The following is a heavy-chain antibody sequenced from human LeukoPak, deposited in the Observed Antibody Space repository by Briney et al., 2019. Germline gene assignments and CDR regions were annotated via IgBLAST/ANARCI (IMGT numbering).Heavy chain of an antibody. Sequence: GESLKISCKGSGYSFTSYWIGWVRQLPGKGLVWMGIIYPGDSDTRYSPSFQGQVTISADKSISTAYLQWSSLKASDTAMYYCASNEYSSSYNWFDPWGQGTLVTVSS. D-gene: IGHD6-6*01. CDR2: IYPGDSDT. CDR3: ASNEYSSSYNWFDP. V-gene: IGHV5-51*01. CDR1: GYSFTSYW. J-gene: IGHJ5*02.